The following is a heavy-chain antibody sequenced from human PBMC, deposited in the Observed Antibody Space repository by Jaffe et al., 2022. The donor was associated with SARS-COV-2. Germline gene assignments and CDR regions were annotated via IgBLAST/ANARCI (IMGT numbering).Heavy chain of an antibody. D-gene: IGHD5-18*01. CDR1: GGSISSGDYY. J-gene: IGHJ4*02. Sequence: QVQLQESGPGLVKPSQTLSLTCTVSGGSISSGDYYWSWIRQPPGKGLEWIGYIYYSGSTYYNPSLKSRVTISVDTSKNQFSLKLSSVTAADTAVYYCAMEGVRGQLWSPGHFDYWGQGTLVTVSS. CDR3: AMEGVRGQLWSPGHFDY. V-gene: IGHV4-30-4*01. CDR2: IYYSGST.